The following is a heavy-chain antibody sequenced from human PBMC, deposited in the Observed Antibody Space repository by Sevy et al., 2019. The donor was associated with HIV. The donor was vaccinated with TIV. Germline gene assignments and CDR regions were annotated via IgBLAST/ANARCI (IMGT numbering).Heavy chain of an antibody. CDR2: IKSKTDGGTT. Sequence: GGSLRLSCAASGFTFSNAWMSWARQAPGKGLEWVGRIKSKTDGGTTDYAAPVKGRFTISRDDSKNTLYLQMNSLKTEDTAVYYCTTDSLTNYRNPFDYWGQGTLVTVSS. D-gene: IGHD1-7*01. V-gene: IGHV3-15*01. J-gene: IGHJ4*02. CDR1: GFTFSNAW. CDR3: TTDSLTNYRNPFDY.